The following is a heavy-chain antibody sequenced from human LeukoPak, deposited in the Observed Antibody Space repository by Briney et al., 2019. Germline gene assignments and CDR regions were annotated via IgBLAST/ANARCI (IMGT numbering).Heavy chain of an antibody. D-gene: IGHD2-15*01. Sequence: GRSLRLSCAASGFTFSSYGMHWVHQAPGKGLEWVAVISYDGSNKYYADSVKGRFTISRDNSKNTLYLQMNSLRAEDTAVYYCARGEESGGSCVDYWGQGTLVTVSS. CDR2: ISYDGSNK. J-gene: IGHJ4*02. CDR1: GFTFSSYG. CDR3: ARGEESGGSCVDY. V-gene: IGHV3-30*03.